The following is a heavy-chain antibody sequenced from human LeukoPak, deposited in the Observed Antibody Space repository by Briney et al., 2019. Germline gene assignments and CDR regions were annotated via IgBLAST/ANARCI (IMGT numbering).Heavy chain of an antibody. D-gene: IGHD2-15*01. Sequence: SSETLSLTCAVSGYSISSGYYWGWIRQPPGKGLEWIGSVYHSGSTYYNPSLKSRVTIPVDTPKNQFSLKLSSVTAADTAVYYCARHGRSTNYFDYWGQGTLVTVSS. CDR2: VYHSGST. J-gene: IGHJ4*02. CDR3: ARHGRSTNYFDY. CDR1: GYSISSGYY. V-gene: IGHV4-38-2*01.